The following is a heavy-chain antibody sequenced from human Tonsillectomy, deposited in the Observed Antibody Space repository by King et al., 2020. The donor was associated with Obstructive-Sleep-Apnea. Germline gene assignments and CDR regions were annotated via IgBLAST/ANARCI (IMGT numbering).Heavy chain of an antibody. D-gene: IGHD4-11*01. CDR1: GFTFSSYA. V-gene: IGHV3-30-3*01. J-gene: IGHJ4*02. Sequence: VQLVESGGGVVQPGRSLRLSCAASGFTFSSYAMHWVRQAPGKGLEWGAVISYDGSNKFYADSGKGRFTISRDNSKNTLYLQMNSLRAEDTAVYYCARENYGNFYFDYWGQGSLVTVSS. CDR2: ISYDGSNK. CDR3: ARENYGNFYFDY.